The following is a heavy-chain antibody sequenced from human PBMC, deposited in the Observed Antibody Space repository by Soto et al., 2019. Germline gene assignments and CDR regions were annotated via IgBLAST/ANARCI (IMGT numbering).Heavy chain of an antibody. CDR1: GYTFFTYD. V-gene: IGHV1-18*01. D-gene: IGHD5-12*01. Sequence: QVHLVQSGVEVKTPGASVKVSCQASGYTFFTYDISWVRQAPGQGLEWMGWISTYSADKKYAQKFQGRVTMTTDTSRTTADLELRSLRSDDTAVYYCARHHGPTTSENWFDPWGQGTLVTVSS. CDR2: ISTYSADK. CDR3: ARHHGPTTSENWFDP. J-gene: IGHJ5*02.